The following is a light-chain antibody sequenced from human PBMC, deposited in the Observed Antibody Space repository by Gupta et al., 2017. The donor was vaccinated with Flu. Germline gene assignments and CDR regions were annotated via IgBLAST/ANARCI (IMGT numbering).Light chain of an antibody. J-gene: IGKJ1*01. Sequence: DIQMTQSPSTLSVSVGDRVTITCRASQNINTWLACHQQKPRGAPKLLIYKTSSLETGVPSRFSGHGDGTEFTLTISSLHPDDFATYYCQQCNTYSFGQGTKVE. CDR2: KTS. V-gene: IGKV1-5*03. CDR1: QNINTW. CDR3: QQCNTYS.